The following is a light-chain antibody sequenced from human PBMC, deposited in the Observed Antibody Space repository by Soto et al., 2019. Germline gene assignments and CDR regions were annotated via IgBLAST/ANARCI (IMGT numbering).Light chain of an antibody. CDR2: EVS. V-gene: IGLV2-23*02. Sequence: QSALTQPASVSGSPGQSITISCTGTSSDAGRYNLVSWYQQHPGKAPKLMIYEVSKRPSGVSNRFSGSKSGNTASLTISGLQAEDEADYYCCSYAGSSTVVFGGGTKVTVL. J-gene: IGLJ2*01. CDR1: SSDAGRYNL. CDR3: CSYAGSSTVV.